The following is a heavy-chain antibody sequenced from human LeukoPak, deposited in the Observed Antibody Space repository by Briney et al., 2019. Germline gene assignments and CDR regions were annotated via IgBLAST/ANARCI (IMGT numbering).Heavy chain of an antibody. CDR3: ARSGYAPFDY. CDR2: IYYSGST. V-gene: IGHV4-39*01. J-gene: IGHJ4*02. D-gene: IGHD5-12*01. Sequence: PSETLSLTCTVSGGSISSSGYYWGWIRQPPGKGLEWIGSIYYSGSTYYNPSLKSRVTISVDTSKNQFSLKLSSVTAADTAVYYCARSGYAPFDYWGEGTLVTVSS. CDR1: GGSISSSGYY.